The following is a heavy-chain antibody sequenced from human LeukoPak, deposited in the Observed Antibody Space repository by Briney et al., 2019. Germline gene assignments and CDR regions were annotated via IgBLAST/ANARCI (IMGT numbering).Heavy chain of an antibody. Sequence: PSETLSLTCAVYGGSFSGYYWSWIRQPPGKGLEWIGEINHSGSTNYNPSLKSRVTISVDTSKNQFSLKLSSVTAADTAVYYCARASGLLWFGNFDYWGQGTLVTVSS. D-gene: IGHD3-10*01. V-gene: IGHV4-34*01. CDR3: ARASGLLWFGNFDY. CDR1: GGSFSGYY. CDR2: INHSGST. J-gene: IGHJ4*02.